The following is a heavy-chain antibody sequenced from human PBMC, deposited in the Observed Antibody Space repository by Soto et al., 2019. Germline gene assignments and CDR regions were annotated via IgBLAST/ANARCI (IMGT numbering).Heavy chain of an antibody. D-gene: IGHD3-3*01. J-gene: IGHJ5*02. CDR3: ASLLRFLEWYWFDP. Sequence: ASVKVSCKASGYTFTSYGISWVRQAPGQGLEWMGWISAYNGNTNYAQKLQGRVTMTTDTSTSTAYMELRSLRSDDTAVYYCASLLRFLEWYWFDPWAQGTLVTSPQ. V-gene: IGHV1-18*04. CDR2: ISAYNGNT. CDR1: GYTFTSYG.